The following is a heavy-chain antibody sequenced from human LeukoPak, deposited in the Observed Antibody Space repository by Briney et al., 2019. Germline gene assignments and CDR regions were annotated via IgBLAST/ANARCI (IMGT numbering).Heavy chain of an antibody. CDR2: ISSSSSTI. CDR1: GFTFSSYG. CDR3: ARGGFRWPDDY. Sequence: GGSLRLSCAASGFTFSSYGMSWVRQAPGKGLEWVSYISSSSSTIYYADSVKGRFTISRDNAKNSLYLQMNSLRAEDTAVYYCARGGFRWPDDYWGQGTLVTVSS. J-gene: IGHJ4*02. V-gene: IGHV3-48*01. D-gene: IGHD5-24*01.